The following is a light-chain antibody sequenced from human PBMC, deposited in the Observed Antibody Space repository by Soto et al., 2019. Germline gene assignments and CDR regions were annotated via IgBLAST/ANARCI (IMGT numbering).Light chain of an antibody. Sequence: EIVLTQSPGTLSLSPGERATLSCRASQSVSSSYLAWYQQKPGQAPRLLIYGASSRATGIPDRFSGSGSGTDFTLTISRLGPEDFAVYYCQQRSNWPLVTFGGGTKVDIK. CDR1: QSVSSSY. V-gene: IGKV3D-20*02. CDR2: GAS. J-gene: IGKJ4*01. CDR3: QQRSNWPLVT.